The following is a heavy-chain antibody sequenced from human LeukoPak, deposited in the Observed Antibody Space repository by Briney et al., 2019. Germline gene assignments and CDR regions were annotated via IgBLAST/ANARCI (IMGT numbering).Heavy chain of an antibody. CDR2: INHSGST. J-gene: IGHJ6*02. CDR3: ARDRNYVFHYYGMDV. Sequence: SETLSLTCAVYGGSFSGYYWSWIRQPPGKGLEWTGEINHSGSTNYNPSLKSRVTISVDTSKNQFSLKLSSVTATDTAVYYCARDRNYVFHYYGMDVWGRGTTVTVSS. CDR1: GGSFSGYY. D-gene: IGHD3-10*02. V-gene: IGHV4-34*01.